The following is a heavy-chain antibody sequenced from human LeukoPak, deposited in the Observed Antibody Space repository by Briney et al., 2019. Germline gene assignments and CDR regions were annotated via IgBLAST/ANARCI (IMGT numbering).Heavy chain of an antibody. J-gene: IGHJ4*02. D-gene: IGHD3-10*01. CDR3: ARGDRITSSPCDY. CDR1: GYTFTSYD. V-gene: IGHV1-8*02. CDR2: MNPDSGNT. Sequence: SVKVSCKASGYTFTSYDINWVRQATGQGLEWMGWMNPDSGNTGYAQKFQGRVTMTRNTSISTAYMELSSLRSEDTAVYYCARGDRITSSPCDYWGQGTLVTVSS.